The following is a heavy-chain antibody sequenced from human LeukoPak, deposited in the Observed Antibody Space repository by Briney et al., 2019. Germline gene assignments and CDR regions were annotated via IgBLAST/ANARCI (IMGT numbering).Heavy chain of an antibody. D-gene: IGHD2-15*01. CDR1: GLTFSEYN. V-gene: IGHV3-11*04. CDR2: IGASDSTR. CDR3: ARETGSQYCSGGSCYSFNYYFDY. J-gene: IGHJ4*02. Sequence: AGGSLRLSCAASSGLTFSEYNMGWIRQAPWKGLELVAYIGASDSTREYADSVKGRFTISRDNAKNSLYLQMNSLRAEDTAVYYCARETGSQYCSGGSCYSFNYYFDYWGQGTLVTVSS.